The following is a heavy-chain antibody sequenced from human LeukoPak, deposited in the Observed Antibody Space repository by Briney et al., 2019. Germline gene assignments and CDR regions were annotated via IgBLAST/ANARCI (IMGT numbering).Heavy chain of an antibody. D-gene: IGHD4-17*01. CDR1: GGTFSSYA. Sequence: ASVKVSCKASGGTFSSYAISWVRQAPGQGLEWMGGIIPIFGTANYAQKFQGRVTITADESTSTAYMELSSLRSEDTAVYYCARADYGDSNWFDPWGQGTLVTVSS. J-gene: IGHJ5*02. CDR3: ARADYGDSNWFDP. V-gene: IGHV1-69*01. CDR2: IIPIFGTA.